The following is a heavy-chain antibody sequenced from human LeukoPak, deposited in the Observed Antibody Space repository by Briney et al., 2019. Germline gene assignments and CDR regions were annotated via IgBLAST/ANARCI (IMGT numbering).Heavy chain of an antibody. CDR3: ARAGYSNSVDY. CDR2: INHSGST. CDR1: RASLSGYS. V-gene: IGHV4-34*01. D-gene: IGHD4-11*01. J-gene: IGHJ4*02. Sequence: SETLSLTSVLYRASLSGYSWSSIRQPPGRGLEWIGKINHSGSTNYNPSLKSRVIISLDTSKNQFSLKVRSVTAADTAVYYCARAGYSNSVDYWGQGTLVTVSS.